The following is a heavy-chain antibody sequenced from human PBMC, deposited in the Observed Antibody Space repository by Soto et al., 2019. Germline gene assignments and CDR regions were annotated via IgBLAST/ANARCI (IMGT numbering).Heavy chain of an antibody. D-gene: IGHD2-2*03. CDR1: GYTFTGYY. V-gene: IGHV1-2*04. Sequence: ASVKVSCKASGYTFTGYYIHWVRQAPGQGLEWMGWINPNSGGTNYAQKFQGWVTMTRDTSIGTAYMELSRLRSDDTAVYYCARGGGGYCISTSCSTGYFDYWGQGTLVTVSS. CDR3: ARGGGGYCISTSCSTGYFDY. J-gene: IGHJ4*02. CDR2: INPNSGGT.